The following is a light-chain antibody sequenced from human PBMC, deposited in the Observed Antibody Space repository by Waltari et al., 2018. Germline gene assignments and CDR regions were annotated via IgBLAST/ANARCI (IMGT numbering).Light chain of an antibody. J-gene: IGKJ1*01. V-gene: IGKV3-20*01. Sequence: ESVLTQSPGTLSLSPGERATLSCRASQSVRGSLAWYQQKAGQVPRLLIYGASSRATGIPDRFSGSGSGTDFSLTISRLEPEDFAVYYCQHYVRLPATFGQGTKVEIK. CDR1: QSVRGS. CDR2: GAS. CDR3: QHYVRLPAT.